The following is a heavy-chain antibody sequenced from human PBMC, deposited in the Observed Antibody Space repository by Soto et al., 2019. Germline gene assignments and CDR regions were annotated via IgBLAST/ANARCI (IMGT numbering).Heavy chain of an antibody. V-gene: IGHV3-21*01. CDR3: ARDRIYSGFFDS. CDR1: GFTFSTYS. D-gene: IGHD6-19*01. J-gene: IGHJ4*02. Sequence: GGSLILSCAASGFTFSTYSMSWVRQAPGKGLEWVSSISSSSDYIYYADSMKGRFTISRDNAKNSLYLQMNSLRADDTAVYYCARDRIYSGFFDSWGQGTLVTVSS. CDR2: ISSSSDYI.